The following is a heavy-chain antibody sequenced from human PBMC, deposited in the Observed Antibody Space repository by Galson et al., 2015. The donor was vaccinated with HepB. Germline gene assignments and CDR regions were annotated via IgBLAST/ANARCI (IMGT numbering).Heavy chain of an antibody. CDR3: ATASRGPGGGVIVILAFDY. Sequence: SVKVSCKVSGYTLTELSMHWVRQAPGKGLEWMGGFDPEDGETIYAQKFQGRVTMTEDTSTDTAYMELSSLRSEDTAVYYCATASRGPGGGVIVILAFDYWGQVTLVTVSS. D-gene: IGHD3-16*02. J-gene: IGHJ4*02. V-gene: IGHV1-24*01. CDR2: FDPEDGET. CDR1: GYTLTELS.